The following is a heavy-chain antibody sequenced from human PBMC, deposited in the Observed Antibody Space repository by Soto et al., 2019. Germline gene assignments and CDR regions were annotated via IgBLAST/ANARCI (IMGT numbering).Heavy chain of an antibody. Sequence: PXASLALTCTVSGGSISSYDWSGIRQPPGKGLEWIGYIYYSGSTNYNPSLKSRVTISVDTSKNQFSLKLSSVTAADTAVYYCERDTAGANLLFDYWGQRTLVTVSS. CDR3: ERDTAGANLLFDY. J-gene: IGHJ4*02. CDR1: GGSISSYD. D-gene: IGHD1-26*01. V-gene: IGHV4-59*01. CDR2: IYYSGST.